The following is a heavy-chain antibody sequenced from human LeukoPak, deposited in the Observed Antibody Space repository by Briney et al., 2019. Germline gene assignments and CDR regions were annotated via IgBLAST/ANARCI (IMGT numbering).Heavy chain of an antibody. CDR1: GGSISSGDYY. J-gene: IGHJ3*02. D-gene: IGHD2-2*01. CDR3: ATEVVVPAASDAFDI. Sequence: SETLSLTCTVSGGSISSGDYYWSWIRQPPGKGLEWIGYIYYSGSTYYNPSLKSRVTISVDTSKNQFSLKLSSVTAADTAVYYCATEVVVPAASDAFDIWGQGTMVTVPS. CDR2: IYYSGST. V-gene: IGHV4-30-4*08.